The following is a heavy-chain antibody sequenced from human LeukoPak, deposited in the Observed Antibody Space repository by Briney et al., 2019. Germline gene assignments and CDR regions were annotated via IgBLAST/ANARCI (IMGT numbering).Heavy chain of an antibody. V-gene: IGHV3-9*03. CDR3: AKSDMKLREAFDI. CDR1: GFTFDDYA. Sequence: PGGSLRLSCAASGFTFDDYAMHWVRQAPGKGLEWGSAISRNSGSISYADSVKGRFPISRDNAKNSLYLQMNSLRAEDMALYYCAKSDMKLREAFDIWGQGTMVTVSS. J-gene: IGHJ3*02. CDR2: ISRNSGSI. D-gene: IGHD2-15*01.